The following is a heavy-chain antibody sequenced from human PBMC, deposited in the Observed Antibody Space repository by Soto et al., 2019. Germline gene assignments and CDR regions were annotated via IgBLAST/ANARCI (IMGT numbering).Heavy chain of an antibody. CDR2: IYYSGST. CDR1: GGSISSSSYY. CDR3: ARRYGGNFDY. D-gene: IGHD1-26*01. Sequence: SETLSLTCTVSGGSISSSSYYWGWIRQPPGKGLEWIGSIYYSGSTYYNPSLKSRVTISVDTSKNQFSLKLSSVTAADTDVYYCARRYGGNFDYWGQGTLVNVSS. J-gene: IGHJ4*02. V-gene: IGHV4-39*07.